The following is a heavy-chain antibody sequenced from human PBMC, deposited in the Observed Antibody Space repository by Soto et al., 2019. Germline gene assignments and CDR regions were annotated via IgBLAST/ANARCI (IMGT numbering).Heavy chain of an antibody. CDR1: VFTFISYA. CDR3: AKDESRFDY. CDR2: ISGSGGST. V-gene: IGHV3-23*01. Sequence: PGWSLRLSCASSVFTFISYAMSWVRQAPGKGLEWVSAISGSGGSTYYADSVKGRFTISRDNSKNTLYLQMNSLRAEDTAVYYCAKDESRFDYWGQGTLVTVSS. J-gene: IGHJ4*02.